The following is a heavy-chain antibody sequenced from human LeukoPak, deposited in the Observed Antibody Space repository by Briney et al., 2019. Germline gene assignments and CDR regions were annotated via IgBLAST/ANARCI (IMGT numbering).Heavy chain of an antibody. CDR1: GDSISSGAYS. V-gene: IGHV4-30-2*01. D-gene: IGHD3-22*01. Sequence: SQTLSLTCAVSGDSISSGAYSWTWIRQPPGKGLEWIGYIYQTGSAYYNPSLKSRVTISVERSKNQFSLRLSSVTAADTAVYYCARESHYDSSGYNYFDLWGQGTTVTVSS. CDR2: IYQTGSA. J-gene: IGHJ6*02. CDR3: ARESHYDSSGYNYFDL.